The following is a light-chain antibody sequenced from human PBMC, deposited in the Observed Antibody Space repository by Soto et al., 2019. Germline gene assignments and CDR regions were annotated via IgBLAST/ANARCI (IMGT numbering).Light chain of an antibody. CDR3: QQRSNWPPPIT. CDR1: QSVSSY. Sequence: EIVLTQSPATLSLSPGERATLSCRASQSVSSYLAWYQQKPGQAPRLLIYDASNRATGIPARFSGSGSGTDFTLNISSLEPEDFAVYYCQQRSNWPPPITCGQGTRLEIK. V-gene: IGKV3-11*01. J-gene: IGKJ5*01. CDR2: DAS.